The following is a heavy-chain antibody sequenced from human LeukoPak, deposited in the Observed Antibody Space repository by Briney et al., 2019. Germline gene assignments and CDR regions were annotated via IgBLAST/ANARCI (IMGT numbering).Heavy chain of an antibody. V-gene: IGHV4-34*01. CDR2: INHSGST. D-gene: IGHD3-9*01. J-gene: IGHJ4*02. CDR3: ARGGGLRYFDWLIRPFDY. Sequence: SETLSLTCAVYGGSFSGYYWSWIRQPPGKGLEWIGEINHSGSTNYNPSLKSRVTISVDTSKNQFSLKLSSVTAADTAVYYCARGGGLRYFDWLIRPFDYWGQGTLVTVCS. CDR1: GGSFSGYY.